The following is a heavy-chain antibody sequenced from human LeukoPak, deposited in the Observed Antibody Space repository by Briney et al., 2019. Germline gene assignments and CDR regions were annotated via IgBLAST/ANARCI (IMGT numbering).Heavy chain of an antibody. CDR3: AKDKSSGWYCFDY. D-gene: IGHD6-19*01. CDR1: GGTFSSYA. Sequence: SVKVSCKASGGTFSSYAISWVRQAPGQGLEWMGGIIPIFGTANYAQKFQGRVTITADKSTSTAYMELSSLRSEDTAVYYCAKDKSSGWYCFDYWGQGTLVTVSS. V-gene: IGHV1-69*06. CDR2: IIPIFGTA. J-gene: IGHJ4*02.